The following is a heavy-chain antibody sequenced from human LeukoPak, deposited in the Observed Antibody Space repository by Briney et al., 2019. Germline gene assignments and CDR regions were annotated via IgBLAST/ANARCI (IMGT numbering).Heavy chain of an antibody. CDR2: ISSNGGST. CDR1: GFTFSSYW. D-gene: IGHD6-19*01. J-gene: IGHJ3*02. Sequence: GGSLRLSCAASGFTFSSYWMSWVRQAPGKGLEYVSAISSNGGSTYYANSVKGRFTISRDNSKNTLYLQMGSLRAEDMAVYYCARESIAVAGRGAFDIWGQGTMVTVSS. CDR3: ARESIAVAGRGAFDI. V-gene: IGHV3-64*01.